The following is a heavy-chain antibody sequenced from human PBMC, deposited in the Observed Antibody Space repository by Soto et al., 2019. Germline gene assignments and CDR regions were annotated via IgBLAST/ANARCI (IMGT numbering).Heavy chain of an antibody. CDR2: INHSGST. CDR3: ARGTIAARAQVDY. J-gene: IGHJ4*02. Sequence: SETLSLTCAVYGGSFSGYYWSWIRQPPGKGLEWIGEINHSGSTNYNPSLKSRVTISVDTSKNQFSLKLSSVTAADTAVYYCARGTIAARAQVDYWGQGTLV. D-gene: IGHD6-13*01. V-gene: IGHV4-34*01. CDR1: GGSFSGYY.